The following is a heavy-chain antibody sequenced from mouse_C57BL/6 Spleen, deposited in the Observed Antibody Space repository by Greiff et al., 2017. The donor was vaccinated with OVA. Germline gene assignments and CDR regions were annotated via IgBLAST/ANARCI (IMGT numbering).Heavy chain of an antibody. CDR1: GYTFTSYW. V-gene: IGHV1-59*01. D-gene: IGHD4-1*01. Sequence: VQLQQPGAELVRPGTSVKLSCKASGYTFTSYWMHWVKQRPGQGLEWIGVIDPSDSYTNYNQKFKGKATLTVDTSSSTAYMQLSSLTSEDSAVYYCARSGGTFAYWGQGTLVTVSA. CDR2: IDPSDSYT. CDR3: ARSGGTFAY. J-gene: IGHJ3*01.